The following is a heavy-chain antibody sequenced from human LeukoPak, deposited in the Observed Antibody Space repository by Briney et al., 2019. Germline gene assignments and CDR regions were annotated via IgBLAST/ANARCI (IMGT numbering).Heavy chain of an antibody. J-gene: IGHJ6*03. CDR2: IDHTGST. Sequence: SETLSLTCSVSGDSISMHYWSWIRQPPGKGLEWIGYIDHTGSTNYNPSLNSRVTITAADTAVYFCARGRVSSSSWSSTYYYYFYMDVWGKGTTVTVSS. CDR1: GDSISMHY. CDR3: YFYMDV. D-gene: IGHD6-13*01. V-gene: IGHV4-59*11.